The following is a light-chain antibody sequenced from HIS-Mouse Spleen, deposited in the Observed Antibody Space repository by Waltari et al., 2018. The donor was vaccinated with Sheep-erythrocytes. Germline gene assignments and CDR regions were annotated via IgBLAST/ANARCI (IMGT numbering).Light chain of an antibody. CDR2: DVS. J-gene: IGLJ1*01. CDR1: SSAVGCYNY. Sequence: QSALTQPRSVSGSPGQSVPISCTGTSSAVGCYNYFSWYQQHPGKAPKLRIYDVSKRPSGVPDRFSGSKSGNTASLTISGLQAEDEADYYCCSYAGSYNHVFATGTKVTVL. CDR3: CSYAGSYNHV. V-gene: IGLV2-11*01.